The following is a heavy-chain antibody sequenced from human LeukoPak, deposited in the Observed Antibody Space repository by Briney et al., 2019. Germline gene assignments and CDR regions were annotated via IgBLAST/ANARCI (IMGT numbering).Heavy chain of an antibody. V-gene: IGHV3-30*02. J-gene: IGHJ6*03. CDR2: IRYDGSLK. CDR3: AKDKRGSGWLYYYYMDV. Sequence: PGGSLRLSCAASGFTFSNCGMHWVRQAPGKGLEWVTFIRYDGSLKYYADSVKGRFTISRDNSKDTLYLQMDSLRPEDTAVYYCAKDKRGSGWLYYYYMDVWGKGTTVTISS. D-gene: IGHD6-19*01. CDR1: GFTFSNCG.